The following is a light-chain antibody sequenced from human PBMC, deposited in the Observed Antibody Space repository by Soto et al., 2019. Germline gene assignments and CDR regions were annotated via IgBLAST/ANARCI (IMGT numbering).Light chain of an antibody. V-gene: IGLV2-11*01. Sequence: QSALTQPRSVSGSPGQSVTIYCTGTSSDVGGYNFVSWYQYHPGKAPKVIISDVSKRPSGVPDRFSGSKSGNTASLTISGLQAEDEADYYCCSYAGTYTHVAFGGGTKLTVL. J-gene: IGLJ2*01. CDR3: CSYAGTYTHVA. CDR1: SSDVGGYNF. CDR2: DVS.